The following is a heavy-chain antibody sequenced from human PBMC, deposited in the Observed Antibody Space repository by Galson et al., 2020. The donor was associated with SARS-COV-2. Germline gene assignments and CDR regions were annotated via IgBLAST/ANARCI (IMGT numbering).Heavy chain of an antibody. Sequence: GGSLRLSCAASGFTFTKAWMNWVRQTPGKRLEWVGRIKSKPDGGTADYAAPVTGRFTISRDDSKDALYLQMNCLRTEDTAVYYCLIASVAGLGVDSWGQGTLVTVSS. V-gene: IGHV3-15*01. D-gene: IGHD6-19*01. CDR3: LIASVAGLGVDS. J-gene: IGHJ5*01. CDR2: IKSKPDGGTA. CDR1: GFTFTKAW.